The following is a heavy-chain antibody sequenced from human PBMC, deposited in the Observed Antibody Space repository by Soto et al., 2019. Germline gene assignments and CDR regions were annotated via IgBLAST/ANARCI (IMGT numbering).Heavy chain of an antibody. CDR3: ARVAVGATAAFDI. CDR1: GGSISSSSYY. Sequence: QLQLQESGPGLVKPSETLSLTCTVSGGSISSSSYYWGWIRQPPGKGLEWIGSIYYSGSTYYNPSLRSRVPISVDTSKNQCSLKLSSVTAADTAVYYCARVAVGATAAFDIWGQGTMVTVSS. D-gene: IGHD1-26*01. CDR2: IYYSGST. J-gene: IGHJ3*02. V-gene: IGHV4-39*01.